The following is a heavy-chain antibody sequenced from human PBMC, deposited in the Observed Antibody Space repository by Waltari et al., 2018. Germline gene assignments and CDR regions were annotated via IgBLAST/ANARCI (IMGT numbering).Heavy chain of an antibody. J-gene: IGHJ6*02. D-gene: IGHD6-6*01. Sequence: QVQLQQWGAGLLKPSETLSLTCAVSGGSFSGYYWSWIREPPGKGLEWIGEINHSGSTSYSPSRTSRVTISVVTSKNQFPLKLISVAAADAAVYYCARGQVAARRGVIYYYYYGMDVWGQGTTVTVSS. CDR2: INHSGST. CDR3: ARGQVAARRGVIYYYYYGMDV. CDR1: GGSFSGYY. V-gene: IGHV4-34*01.